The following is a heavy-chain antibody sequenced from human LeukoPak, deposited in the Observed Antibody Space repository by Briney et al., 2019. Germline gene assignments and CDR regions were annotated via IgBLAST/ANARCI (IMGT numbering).Heavy chain of an antibody. CDR1: GFTFSNYG. V-gene: IGHV3-33*01. J-gene: IGHJ3*01. D-gene: IGHD6-19*01. CDR2: IWYDGSKK. Sequence: PGGSLRLSCAASGFTFSNYGMHWVRQAPGKGLEWVAIIWYDGSKKYYADSVKGRATISRDNSGNTLYLQLDSLRAEDTAVYYCARDHPYSSGWHGRVEAFDLWGQGTTVTVSS. CDR3: ARDHPYSSGWHGRVEAFDL.